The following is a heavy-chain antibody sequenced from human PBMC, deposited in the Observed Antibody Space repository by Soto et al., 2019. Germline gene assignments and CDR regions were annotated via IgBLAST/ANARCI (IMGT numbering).Heavy chain of an antibody. J-gene: IGHJ4*02. CDR1: GYTFTSYA. D-gene: IGHD2-21*02. CDR2: INAGNGNT. Sequence: VASVKVSCKASGYTFTSYAMHWVRQAPGQRLEWMGWINAGNGNTKYSQKFQGRVTITRDTSASTAYMELSSLRSEDTAVYYCARAPLYCGGDCYNDYWGQGTLVTVSS. V-gene: IGHV1-3*01. CDR3: ARAPLYCGGDCYNDY.